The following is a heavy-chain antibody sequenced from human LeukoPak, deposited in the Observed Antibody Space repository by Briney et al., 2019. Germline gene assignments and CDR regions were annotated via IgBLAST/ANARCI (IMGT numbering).Heavy chain of an antibody. D-gene: IGHD3-22*01. CDR2: IYSSGSS. V-gene: IGHV4-39*01. CDR3: ATLDYKYDSSGFQFDP. Sequence: SEILSLTCTVSRGSISRSDYYWGWVRHPPGKGLEWLGSIYSSGSSYYNPSLKSRVAISVDTSKNQSSLKLSSVTAADTAVYYCATLDYKYDSSGFQFDPWGQGTLVSVSS. J-gene: IGHJ5*02. CDR1: RGSISRSDYY.